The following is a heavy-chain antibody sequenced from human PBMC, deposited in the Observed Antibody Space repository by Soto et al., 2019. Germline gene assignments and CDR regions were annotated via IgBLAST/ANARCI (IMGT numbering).Heavy chain of an antibody. CDR3: AKDRGSSSAGIDY. V-gene: IGHV3-9*01. J-gene: IGHJ4*02. D-gene: IGHD3-16*01. CDR1: GFTFEDHA. Sequence: EVHLVESGGGLVQPGRSLRLSCSASGFTFEDHAMHWVRQAPGKGLEWVSSITWNSDNIGYADSVKGRFTISRDNGKNSLYLQMDTLRAEDTALYYCAKDRGSSSAGIDYWGQGSLVTVSS. CDR2: ITWNSDNI.